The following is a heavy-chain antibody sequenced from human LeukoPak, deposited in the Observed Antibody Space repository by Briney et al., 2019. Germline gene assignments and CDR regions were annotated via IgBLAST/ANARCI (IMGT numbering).Heavy chain of an antibody. CDR2: TYYRSKWYN. Sequence: SQTLSLTCAISGDSFSSNSAAWNWIRQPPSRGLEWLGRTYYRSKWYNDYAVSVKSRITINPDTSKNQFSLQLNSVTPEDTAVYYCAYGRQGSFDPWGQGTLVTVSS. CDR1: GDSFSSNSAA. CDR3: AYGRQGSFDP. J-gene: IGHJ5*02. V-gene: IGHV6-1*01. D-gene: IGHD3-10*01.